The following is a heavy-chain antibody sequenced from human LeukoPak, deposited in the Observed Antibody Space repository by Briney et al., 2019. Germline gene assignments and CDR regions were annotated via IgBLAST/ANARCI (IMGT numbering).Heavy chain of an antibody. CDR2: IYYSGST. Sequence: SETLSLTCTVSGGSIGSYYWSWIRQPPGKGLEWIGYIYYSGSTNYNPSLKSRVTISVDTSKNQFSLKLSSVTAADTAVYYCARVQLTHDAFDMGGQGTMVTVSS. D-gene: IGHD4-11*01. V-gene: IGHV4-59*01. CDR1: GGSIGSYY. CDR3: ARVQLTHDAFDM. J-gene: IGHJ3*02.